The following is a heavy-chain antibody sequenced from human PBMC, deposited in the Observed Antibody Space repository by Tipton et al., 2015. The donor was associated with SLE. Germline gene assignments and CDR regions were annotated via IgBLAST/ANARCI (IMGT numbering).Heavy chain of an antibody. CDR2: IYYTGSA. CDR3: ARDLITMVPGSYYQHYYSMDV. V-gene: IGHV4-39*07. Sequence: TLSLTCSVSGGPIRSSTYYWGWIRQAPGKGLEWIGNIYYTGSAYYNPSLSSRVTISLDTSKSQFSLRLSSVTAADTAIYYCARDLITMVPGSYYQHYYSMDVWSQGTTVTVSS. CDR1: GGPIRSSTYY. D-gene: IGHD3-10*01. J-gene: IGHJ6*02.